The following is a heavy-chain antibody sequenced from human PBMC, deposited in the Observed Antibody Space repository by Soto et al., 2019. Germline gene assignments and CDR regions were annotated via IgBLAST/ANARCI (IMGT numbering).Heavy chain of an antibody. J-gene: IGHJ4*02. V-gene: IGHV3-21*02. CDR2: ISSTSTYT. CDR3: ARVGSPGYCSGGFCPPPDY. Sequence: EVQLVESGGGLVKPGGSLRLSCAASGFTFSTSTMNWVRQAPGQGLEWLSSISSTSTYTYYAASVRGRFTISRDNAKNSLYLQMNSPTAEDTAVYYCARVGSPGYCSGGFCPPPDYWGQGTLVTVSS. D-gene: IGHD2-15*01. CDR1: GFTFSTST.